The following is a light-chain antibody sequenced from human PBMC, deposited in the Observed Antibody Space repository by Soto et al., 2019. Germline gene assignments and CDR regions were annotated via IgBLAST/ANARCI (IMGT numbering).Light chain of an antibody. V-gene: IGKV3-20*01. J-gene: IGKJ1*01. CDR2: GAS. Sequence: EIVLTQSPGTLSLSPGERATLSCRAGQSVTSTFLAWYQQKPGQAPRLLIYGASARATGIPDRFSGSGCGTDFTLSISRLEPEDFAVYYCQYSGSASGWTFGRGTRVEI. CDR3: QYSGSASGWT. CDR1: QSVTSTF.